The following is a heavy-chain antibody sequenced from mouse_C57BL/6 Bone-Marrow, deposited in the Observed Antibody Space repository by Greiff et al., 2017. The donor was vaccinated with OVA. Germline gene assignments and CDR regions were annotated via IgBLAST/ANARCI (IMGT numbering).Heavy chain of an antibody. Sequence: VQLQQPGAELVRPGSSVKLSCKASGYTFTSYWMHWVKQRPIQGLEWIGNIDPSDSETHYNQKFKDKATLTVDKSSSTAYMQLSSLTSEDSAVYYCARSGNWDYYFDYWGQGTTLTVSS. V-gene: IGHV1-52*01. J-gene: IGHJ2*01. CDR3: ARSGNWDYYFDY. CDR2: IDPSDSET. CDR1: GYTFTSYW. D-gene: IGHD4-1*01.